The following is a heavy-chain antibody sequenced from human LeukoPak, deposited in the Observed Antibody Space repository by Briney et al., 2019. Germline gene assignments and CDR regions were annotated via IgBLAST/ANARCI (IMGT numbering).Heavy chain of an antibody. J-gene: IGHJ5*02. D-gene: IGHD2-2*01. V-gene: IGHV3-30*04. CDR3: ARLPAATEGWFDP. Sequence: DSVKGRFTISRDNSENMLYLQMNSLRAEDTAVYYCARLPAATEGWFDPWGQGTLVTVSS.